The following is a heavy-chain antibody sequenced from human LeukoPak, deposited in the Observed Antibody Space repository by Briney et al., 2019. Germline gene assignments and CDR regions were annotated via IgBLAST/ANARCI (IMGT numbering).Heavy chain of an antibody. V-gene: IGHV4-34*01. CDR3: ARGHPKSREDYYYCMVV. CDR2: INHSGST. CDR1: GGSFSGYC. Sequence: SGTLTLTCAVYGGSFSGYCLSWIRQPPGKGLEWIGEINHSGSTTYILSIKSRVTIPADASKHQFSLKLRSVTAAATAVYYCARGHPKSREDYYYCMVVWGKGTTDTVS. D-gene: IGHD1-26*01. J-gene: IGHJ6*03.